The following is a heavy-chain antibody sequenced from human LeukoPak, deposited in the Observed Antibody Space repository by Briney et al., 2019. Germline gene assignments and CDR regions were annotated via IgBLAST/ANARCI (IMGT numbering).Heavy chain of an antibody. V-gene: IGHV3-30*02. CDR2: IQYDGSNK. CDR1: GFTFSSYG. J-gene: IGHJ3*01. D-gene: IGHD2-21*02. CDR3: ARVVYYRVTADQINDAFDV. Sequence: GGSLRLSCAASGFTFSSYGMHWVRQAPGKGLEGVSFIQYDGSNKYYAESVKGRFTISRNNSRSTLYLHMNSLRAEDTAVYFCARVVYYRVTADQINDAFDVWGGGTAVTVSS.